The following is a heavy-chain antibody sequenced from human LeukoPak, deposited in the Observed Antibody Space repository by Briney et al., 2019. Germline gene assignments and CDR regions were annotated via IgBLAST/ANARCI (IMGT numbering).Heavy chain of an antibody. D-gene: IGHD6-6*01. CDR1: GFTFSDYL. CDR3: ARDRLGFHY. Sequence: PGGSLRLSCVASGFTFSDYLRRWLCQASGKGLEWVANIKEDGSDKYNVDSVKGRFTISRDNAKNSLYFQMNSLRAEDTAVYYCARDRLGFHYCGQGTLVTVSS. V-gene: IGHV3-7*01. CDR2: IKEDGSDK. J-gene: IGHJ4*01.